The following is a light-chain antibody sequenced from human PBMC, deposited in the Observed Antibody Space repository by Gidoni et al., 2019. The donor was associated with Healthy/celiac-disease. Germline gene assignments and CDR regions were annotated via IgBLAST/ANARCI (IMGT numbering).Light chain of an antibody. CDR1: SSDVGSYNL. J-gene: IGLJ2*01. Sequence: QSALTQPASVSGSPGQSITLSCTGTSSDVGSYNLVSWYQQHPGKAPKLKIYEGSKRPSGVSNRFSGSKSGNTASLTISGRQAEDEADYYCCSYAGSSTYVVFGGGTKLTVL. V-gene: IGLV2-23*01. CDR3: CSYAGSSTYVV. CDR2: EGS.